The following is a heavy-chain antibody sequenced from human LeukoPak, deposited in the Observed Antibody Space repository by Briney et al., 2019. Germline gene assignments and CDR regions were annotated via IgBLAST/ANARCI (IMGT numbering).Heavy chain of an antibody. Sequence: GGSLRLSCAASGFAFNDFAMYWVRQAPGKGLDWVALIRRDGSHKYYAHSIKGRFTISRDNSKNTLYFQMSSLRAEDTAVYYCAKSSIMFAAGRLGSIDFWGQGTLVTVSS. CDR2: IRRDGSHK. V-gene: IGHV3-30*02. CDR1: GFAFNDFA. D-gene: IGHD6-25*01. J-gene: IGHJ4*02. CDR3: AKSSIMFAAGRLGSIDF.